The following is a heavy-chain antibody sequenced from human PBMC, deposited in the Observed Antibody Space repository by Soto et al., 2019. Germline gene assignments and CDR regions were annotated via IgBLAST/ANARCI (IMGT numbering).Heavy chain of an antibody. D-gene: IGHD6-6*01. Sequence: ASVKVSCKASGYTFTGYYMHWVRQAPGQGLEWMGWINPNSGGTNYAQKFQGRVTMTRDTSISTAYMELSRLRSDDTAVYYCARGTSYSSSEYFQHWGQGTLVTVSS. J-gene: IGHJ1*01. CDR2: INPNSGGT. CDR1: GYTFTGYY. V-gene: IGHV1-2*02. CDR3: ARGTSYSSSEYFQH.